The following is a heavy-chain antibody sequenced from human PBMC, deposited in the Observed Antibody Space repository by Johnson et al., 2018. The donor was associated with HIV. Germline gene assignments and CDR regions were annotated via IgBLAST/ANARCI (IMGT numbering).Heavy chain of an antibody. D-gene: IGHD6-6*01. Sequence: VQLVESGGGLIQPGGSLRLSCAASGFTFSSYDMHWVRQATGKGLEWVSAIGTAGDTYYADSVKGRFTISRDNSKNSLYLQMNSLRTEDTALYYCAKDTGIAARPGPYAFDIWGQGTMVTVSS. J-gene: IGHJ3*02. CDR3: AKDTGIAARPGPYAFDI. CDR1: GFTFSSYD. V-gene: IGHV3-13*01. CDR2: IGTAGDT.